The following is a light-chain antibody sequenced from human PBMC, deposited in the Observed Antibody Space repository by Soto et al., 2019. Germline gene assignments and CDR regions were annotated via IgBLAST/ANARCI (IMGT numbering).Light chain of an antibody. Sequence: QRVLTQPASGTGSAVQAGSISSTRTSSDVGGYNYVSWYQLHPGKAPKLMIYEVSKRPSGVPDRFSGFKSGNTASLTVSGLQAEDEADYYCSSYAGSNNYYVFGTGTKVTVL. J-gene: IGLJ1*01. V-gene: IGLV2-8*01. CDR2: EVS. CDR3: SSYAGSNNYYV. CDR1: SSDVGGYNY.